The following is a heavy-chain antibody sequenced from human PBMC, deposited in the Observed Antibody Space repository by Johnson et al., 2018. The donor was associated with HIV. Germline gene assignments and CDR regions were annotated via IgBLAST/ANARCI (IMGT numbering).Heavy chain of an antibody. CDR1: GFIFNKYA. J-gene: IGHJ3*02. Sequence: EQLVESGGGLVQPGGSLGLSCAASGFIFNKYAMTWVRQAPGKGLEWVSVISGRGDSTHYTDSVKGRFTISRDNSRNTLYLQINSLRTEDTAVYYCATHVTDYGDTFSDDAFDMWGQGTMVTVSA. CDR3: ATHVTDYGDTFSDDAFDM. D-gene: IGHD4-17*01. CDR2: ISGRGDST. V-gene: IGHV3-23*04.